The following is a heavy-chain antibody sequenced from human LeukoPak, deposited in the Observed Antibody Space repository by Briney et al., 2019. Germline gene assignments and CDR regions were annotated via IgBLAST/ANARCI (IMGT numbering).Heavy chain of an antibody. Sequence: ASVKVSCKASGYTFTSYGISWVRQAPGQGLEWMGWISAYNGNTNYAQKLQGRVTMTTDTSTSTAYMELRSLRSDDTAVYYCARDPRPAYSSSWYGFDYWGQGTLVTVSS. D-gene: IGHD6-13*01. J-gene: IGHJ4*02. CDR2: ISAYNGNT. CDR1: GYTFTSYG. CDR3: ARDPRPAYSSSWYGFDY. V-gene: IGHV1-18*01.